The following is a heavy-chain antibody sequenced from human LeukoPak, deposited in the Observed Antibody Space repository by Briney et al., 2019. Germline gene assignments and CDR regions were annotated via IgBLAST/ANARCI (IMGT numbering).Heavy chain of an antibody. CDR2: INPNSGGT. Sequence: AAVTVSSKASGYTFTVYNMHGVRQAPGEGRERVGWINPNSGGTNYTQKFRGGVTITRDTSISTAYMELSRLRSDDTAVYYCARRLSDYYYYYMDVWGKGTTVTVSS. CDR1: GYTFTVYN. V-gene: IGHV1-2*02. CDR3: ARRLSDYYYYYMDV. D-gene: IGHD3-3*01. J-gene: IGHJ6*03.